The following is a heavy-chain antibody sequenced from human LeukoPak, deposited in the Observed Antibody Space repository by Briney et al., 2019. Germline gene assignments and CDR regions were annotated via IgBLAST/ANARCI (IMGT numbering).Heavy chain of an antibody. V-gene: IGHV3-53*01. D-gene: IGHD4-17*01. CDR3: ARDLFTVTHDY. CDR2: IYSGGST. J-gene: IGHJ4*02. CDR1: GFTVSSNY. Sequence: GGSLRLSCAASGFTVSSNYMSWVRQAPGKGLEWVSIIYSGGSTYYADSVKGRFTISRDSSKNTVYLQMNSLRAEDTAVYYCARDLFTVTHDYWGQGTLVAVSS.